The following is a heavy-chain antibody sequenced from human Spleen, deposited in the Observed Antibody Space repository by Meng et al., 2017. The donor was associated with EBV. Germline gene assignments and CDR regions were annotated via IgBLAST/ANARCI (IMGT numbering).Heavy chain of an antibody. CDR1: GGSISSSNW. J-gene: IGHJ4*02. D-gene: IGHD6-13*01. CDR2: IYHSGST. Sequence: QVQLRRPGPGLVKPSGTPSLTCAVSGGSISSSNWWSWVRQPPGKGLEWIGEIYHSGSTNYNPSLKSRVTISIDKSKNQFSLKLNSVTAADTALYYCARGKTWIAAAGTFDYWGQGTLVTVSS. V-gene: IGHV4-4*02. CDR3: ARGKTWIAAAGTFDY.